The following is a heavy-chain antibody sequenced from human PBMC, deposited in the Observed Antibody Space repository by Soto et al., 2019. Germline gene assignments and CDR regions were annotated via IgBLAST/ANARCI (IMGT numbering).Heavy chain of an antibody. J-gene: IGHJ6*02. CDR1: GFTFSSYA. V-gene: IGHV3-30-3*01. CDR2: ISYDGSNK. Sequence: QVQLVESGGGVVQPGRSLRLSCAASGFTFSSYAMHWVRQAPGKGLEWVAVISYDGSNKYYADSVKGRFTISRDNSKNTLYLQMNSLRAEDTAVYYCARDCYRFNSGYGFSMDVWGQGTTVTVSS. CDR3: ARDCYRFNSGYGFSMDV. D-gene: IGHD5-12*01.